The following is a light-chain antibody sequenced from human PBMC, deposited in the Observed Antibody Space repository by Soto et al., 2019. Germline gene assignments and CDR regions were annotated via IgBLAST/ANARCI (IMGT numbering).Light chain of an antibody. Sequence: DIQMTQSPSTLSASVGDRVTITCRASQSVNSWLAWYQQKPGKAPKLLIYDASSLESGVPSRFSGSGSGTEFTLTIRSRQPDDFATYCCQQYRSYSPWTFGQGTKGEIK. J-gene: IGKJ1*01. V-gene: IGKV1-5*01. CDR2: DAS. CDR3: QQYRSYSPWT. CDR1: QSVNSW.